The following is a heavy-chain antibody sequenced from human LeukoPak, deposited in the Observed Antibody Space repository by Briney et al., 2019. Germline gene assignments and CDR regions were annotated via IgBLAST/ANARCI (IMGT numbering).Heavy chain of an antibody. CDR3: ARAQTYYYDSSGPFQIDY. CDR1: GGSISSGGYY. CDR2: IYYSGST. Sequence: SQTLSLTCTVSGGSISSGGYYWSWLRQHPGTGLEWLGYIYYSGSTYYNPSLKSRVTISVDTSKNQFSLKLSSVTAADTTVYYCARAQTYYYDSSGPFQIDYWGQGTLVTVSS. D-gene: IGHD3-22*01. V-gene: IGHV4-31*03. J-gene: IGHJ4*02.